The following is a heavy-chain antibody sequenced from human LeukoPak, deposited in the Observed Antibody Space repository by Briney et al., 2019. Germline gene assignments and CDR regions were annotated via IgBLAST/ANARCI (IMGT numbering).Heavy chain of an antibody. Sequence: SETLSLTCTVSGGSISGYYWSWIRQPPGKGLEWIGYIYYSGNTNYNPSLESRVAISVDTSKNQFSLKLKSVTAADTAVYYFARLDTVTTDAFDSWGKGTIVA. D-gene: IGHD4-17*01. J-gene: IGHJ3*02. CDR1: GGSISGYY. CDR3: ARLDTVTTDAFDS. CDR2: IYYSGNT. V-gene: IGHV4-59*08.